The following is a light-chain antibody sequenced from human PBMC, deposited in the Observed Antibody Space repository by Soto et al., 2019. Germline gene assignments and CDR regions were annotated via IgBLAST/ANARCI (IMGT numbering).Light chain of an antibody. CDR3: LAWGTSAV. CDR1: SGHSSYA. CDR2: VKSDGSY. Sequence: QPVLTQSPSASASLGASVNITCTLSSGHSSYAIAWYQQQPERGPRFLMKVKSDGSYNKGEGIPDRFSGSSSGAERHLTISSIQSEDEGDYYCLAWGTSAVFGGGTQLTVL. J-gene: IGLJ7*01. V-gene: IGLV4-69*01.